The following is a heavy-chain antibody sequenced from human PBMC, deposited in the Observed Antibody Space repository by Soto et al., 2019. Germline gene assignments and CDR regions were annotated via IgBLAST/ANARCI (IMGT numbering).Heavy chain of an antibody. Sequence: VASVEVSCRASGGTFTNYAIIWVRQAPGQGLEWMGGIIPIFGTANYAQKFQGRVTITANKSTSTAYMELNSLRSEDTAVYYCARGGGGGAVAGNHWFDPWGQGTLVTVSS. CDR1: GGTFTNYA. D-gene: IGHD6-19*01. J-gene: IGHJ5*02. CDR3: ARGGGGGAVAGNHWFDP. V-gene: IGHV1-69*06. CDR2: IIPIFGTA.